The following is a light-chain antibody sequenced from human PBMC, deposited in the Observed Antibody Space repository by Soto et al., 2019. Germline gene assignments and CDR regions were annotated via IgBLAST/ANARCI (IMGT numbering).Light chain of an antibody. CDR3: QQYNSYST. CDR2: DAS. V-gene: IGKV1-5*01. Sequence: DTQMTQSPSTLSASVGDRVTITCRASQTISSWLAWYQQKPGKAPKLLIYDASSLESGVPSRFSGSGSGTEFTLTVSSLQPDDFATYYCQQYNSYSTFGQGTKVDIK. CDR1: QTISSW. J-gene: IGKJ1*01.